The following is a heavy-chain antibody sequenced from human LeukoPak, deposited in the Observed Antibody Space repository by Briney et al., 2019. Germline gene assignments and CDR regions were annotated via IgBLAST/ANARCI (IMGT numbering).Heavy chain of an antibody. CDR3: AQGYYDFWSGYSHHYYHMDV. D-gene: IGHD3-3*01. V-gene: IGHV1-69*05. J-gene: IGHJ6*03. CDR1: GGTFSSYA. CDR2: IIPIFGTA. Sequence: SVKVSCKASGGTFSSYAISWVRQAPGQGLEWMGRIIPIFGTANYAQKFQGRVTITTDESTSTAYMELSSLRSEDTAVYYCAQGYYDFWSGYSHHYYHMDVWGKGTTVTVSS.